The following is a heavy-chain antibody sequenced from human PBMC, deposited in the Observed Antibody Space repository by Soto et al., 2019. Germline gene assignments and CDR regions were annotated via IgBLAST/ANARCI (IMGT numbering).Heavy chain of an antibody. V-gene: IGHV3-30-3*01. J-gene: IGHJ4*02. Sequence: LRLSCAVSGFTFSPYTMHWVRQAPGKGLEWVAVISYDGSNKYYADSVKGRFTISRDNSKNTLYLQMNSLRPEDTSVYYCARGGGFCGDDCYKGGVDYWGQGTLVTVSS. CDR1: GFTFSPYT. D-gene: IGHD2-21*02. CDR3: ARGGGFCGDDCYKGGVDY. CDR2: ISYDGSNK.